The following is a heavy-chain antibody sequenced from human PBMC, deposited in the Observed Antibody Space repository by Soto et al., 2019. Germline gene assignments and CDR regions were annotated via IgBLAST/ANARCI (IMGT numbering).Heavy chain of an antibody. CDR1: GFTFSSYA. CDR3: ARDFLRPRNYGMDV. CDR2: ISYDGSNK. J-gene: IGHJ6*02. D-gene: IGHD3-16*01. Sequence: QVQLVESGGGVVQPGRSLRLSCAASGFTFSSYAMHWVRQAPGKGLEWVAVISYDGSNKYYADSVKGRFTISRDNSKNTLYLQMNSLRAEDTAVYYCARDFLRPRNYGMDVWGQGTTVTVSS. V-gene: IGHV3-30-3*01.